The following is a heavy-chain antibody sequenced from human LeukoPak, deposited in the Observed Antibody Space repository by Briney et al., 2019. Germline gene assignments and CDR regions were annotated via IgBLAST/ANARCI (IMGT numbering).Heavy chain of an antibody. CDR3: ARGGAYSSSSAIDY. D-gene: IGHD6-6*01. V-gene: IGHV4-38-2*02. CDR2: IYHSGST. J-gene: IGHJ4*02. CDR1: GYSISSGYY. Sequence: SETLSLTCTVSGYSISSGYYWGWIRQPPGKGLEWIGSIYHSGSTYYNPSLKSRVTISVDTSKNQFSLKPSSVTAADTAVYYCARGGAYSSSSAIDYWGQGTLVTVSS.